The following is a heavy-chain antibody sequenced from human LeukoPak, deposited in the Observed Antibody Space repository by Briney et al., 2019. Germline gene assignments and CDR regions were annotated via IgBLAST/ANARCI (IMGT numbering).Heavy chain of an antibody. Sequence: SETLSLTCTVSGDSISSSSYYWGWIRQPPGKGLEWIGSIYYSGSTYYNPSLKSRVTISVDTSKNQFSLKLSSVTAADTAIYYCATGTGHYYYYYYMDVWGKGTTVTVSS. CDR2: IYYSGST. CDR1: GDSISSSSYY. J-gene: IGHJ6*03. V-gene: IGHV4-39*01. CDR3: ATGTGHYYYYYYMDV. D-gene: IGHD1-1*01.